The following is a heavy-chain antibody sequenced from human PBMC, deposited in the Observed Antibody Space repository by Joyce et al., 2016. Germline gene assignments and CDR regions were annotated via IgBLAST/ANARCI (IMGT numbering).Heavy chain of an antibody. J-gene: IGHJ4*02. D-gene: IGHD2-8*01. CDR3: AMSSYTNGIFDY. V-gene: IGHV3-21*01. CDR1: GFTFSSYS. Sequence: EVELVDSGGGLVKRGGSLRLSWAASGFTFSSYSMRWVRQTSGKGLECVSSISSSSSYRKYTDSVKDRFTIPRDNATNSLYLQMNSLRVEDTAVYYCAMSSYTNGIFDYWGQGALVTVSS. CDR2: ISSSSSYR.